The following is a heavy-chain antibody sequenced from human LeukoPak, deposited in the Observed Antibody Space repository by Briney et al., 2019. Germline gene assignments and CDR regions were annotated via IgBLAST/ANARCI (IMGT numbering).Heavy chain of an antibody. J-gene: IGHJ4*02. CDR3: ARAAGSRYGFDY. V-gene: IGHV4-30-2*01. CDR2: IYHSGST. CDR1: GRSISIGGYY. Sequence: SQTLSLTCTVSGRSISIGGYYWSWIRQPPGKGLEWIWYIYHSGSTYYNPSVKSRVTISVDRSKDQFSLKLSSVTAADTAVYYCARAAGSRYGFDYWGQGTLVTVSS. D-gene: IGHD3-10*01.